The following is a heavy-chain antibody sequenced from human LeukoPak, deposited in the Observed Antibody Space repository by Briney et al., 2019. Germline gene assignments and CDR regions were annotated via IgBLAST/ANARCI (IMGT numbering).Heavy chain of an antibody. D-gene: IGHD2-15*01. CDR3: ARVHPCSGGSCYARNFDY. V-gene: IGHV3-21*01. CDR1: GFTFSSYS. CDR2: ISSSSSYI. Sequence: GGSLRLSCAASGFTFSSYSMNWVRQAPGKGLEWVSSISSSSSYIYCADSVKGRFTISRDNAKNSLYLQMNSLRAEDTAVYYCARVHPCSGGSCYARNFDYWGQGTLVTVSS. J-gene: IGHJ4*02.